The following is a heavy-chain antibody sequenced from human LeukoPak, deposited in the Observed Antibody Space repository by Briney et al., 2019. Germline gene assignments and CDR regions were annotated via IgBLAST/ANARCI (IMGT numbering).Heavy chain of an antibody. V-gene: IGHV4-30-4*01. CDR1: GDSNSSGDYY. Sequence: SQTLSLTCTVSGDSNSSGDYYWSWIRQPPGEGLEWIGYIYYSGSTYYNPSLKSRVTISVDTSKIHFSLRLTSVTAADTAVYYCARGDSSSWSFKIWGQGTLVTVSS. J-gene: IGHJ4*02. CDR2: IYYSGST. CDR3: ARGDSSSWSFKI. D-gene: IGHD6-13*01.